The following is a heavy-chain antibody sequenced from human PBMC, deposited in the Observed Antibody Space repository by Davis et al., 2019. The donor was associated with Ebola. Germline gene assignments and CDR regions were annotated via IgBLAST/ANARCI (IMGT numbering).Heavy chain of an antibody. CDR2: ISAYNGNT. CDR1: GYTFTSYG. V-gene: IGHV1-18*04. J-gene: IGHJ5*02. D-gene: IGHD2-2*01. Sequence: ASVKVSCKASGYTFTSYGISWVRQAPGQGLEWMGWISAYNGNTNYAQKLQGRVTMTTDTSTSTAYMELRSLRSDDTAVYYCARIGDIVVVPAAMDWFGPWGQGTLVTVSS. CDR3: ARIGDIVVVPAAMDWFGP.